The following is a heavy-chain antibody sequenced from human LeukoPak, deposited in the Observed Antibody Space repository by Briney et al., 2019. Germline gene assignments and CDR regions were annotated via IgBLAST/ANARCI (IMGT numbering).Heavy chain of an antibody. D-gene: IGHD6-6*01. CDR3: ARGSIPWQLVHSNFGY. J-gene: IGHJ4*02. Sequence: ASVKVSCKASGYTFTGYYMHWVRQAPGQGLEWMGWINPNSGGTNYAQKFQGRVTMTRDTSISTAYMELSRLRSDDTAVYYCARGSIPWQLVHSNFGYWGQGTLVTVSS. V-gene: IGHV1-2*02. CDR2: INPNSGGT. CDR1: GYTFTGYY.